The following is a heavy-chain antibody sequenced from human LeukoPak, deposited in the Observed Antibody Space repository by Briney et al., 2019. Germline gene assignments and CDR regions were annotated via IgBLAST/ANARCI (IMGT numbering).Heavy chain of an antibody. CDR1: GFTFSSYG. J-gene: IGHJ4*02. V-gene: IGHV3-33*01. CDR2: IWYDGSNK. Sequence: PGGSLRLSCAVSGFTFSSYGMHWVRQAPGKGLEWVAVIWYDGSNKYYADSVKGRFTISRDNSKNTLYLQMNSLRAEDTAVYYCARDKYGSSGPGPFDYWGQGTLVTVSS. CDR3: ARDKYGSSGPGPFDY. D-gene: IGHD3-22*01.